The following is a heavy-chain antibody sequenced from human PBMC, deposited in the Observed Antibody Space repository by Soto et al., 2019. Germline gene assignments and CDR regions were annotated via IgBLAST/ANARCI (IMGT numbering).Heavy chain of an antibody. V-gene: IGHV4-61*08. CDR3: AGIPRGVTYWAWFDP. J-gene: IGHJ5*02. Sequence: QVQLHESGPGVVKPSETLSLTCTVSGGYVISEASYWAWIRQSPGKAPEWVAYITYRGFTKYNPSLQSRVTISMDTANGQFSLNLTSVTTADTALYYVAGIPRGVTYWAWFDPWGQGTLVNVSS. D-gene: IGHD2-8*02. CDR1: GGYVISEASY. CDR2: ITYRGFT.